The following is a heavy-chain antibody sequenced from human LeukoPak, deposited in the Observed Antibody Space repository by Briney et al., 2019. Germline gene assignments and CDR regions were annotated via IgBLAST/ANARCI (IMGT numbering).Heavy chain of an antibody. Sequence: GGSLRLSCAASGFAFSSFSMNWVRQAPGKGLEWVSYISSSVSAIYYADSVKGRFTISRDNAKNSLYLQMNSLRAEDTAVYYCARGRGNYVIEAFDIWGQGTMVTVSS. J-gene: IGHJ3*02. D-gene: IGHD4-11*01. CDR3: ARGRGNYVIEAFDI. V-gene: IGHV3-48*04. CDR2: ISSSVSAI. CDR1: GFAFSSFS.